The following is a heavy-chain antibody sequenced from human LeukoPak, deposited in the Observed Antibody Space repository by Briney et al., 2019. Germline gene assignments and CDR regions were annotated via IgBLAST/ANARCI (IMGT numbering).Heavy chain of an antibody. J-gene: IGHJ5*02. Sequence: GTSVKVSCKASGYTFTDNYIHWVRQAPGQGLEWMGWINPLSGGPMYAQKFQGRVTMTRDTSLSTAYIELNGLKSDDTAIYYCAREGIKIFGGWAPFDPWRRGTLVTVS. CDR3: AREGIKIFGGWAPFDP. V-gene: IGHV1-2*02. D-gene: IGHD3-3*01. CDR1: GYTFTDNY. CDR2: INPLSGGP.